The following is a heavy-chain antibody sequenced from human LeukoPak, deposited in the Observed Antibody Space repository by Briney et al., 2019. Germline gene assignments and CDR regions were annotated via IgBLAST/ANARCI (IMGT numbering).Heavy chain of an antibody. J-gene: IGHJ4*02. CDR1: GFTFNNFA. CDR3: AKTDCSSIGCKRLHY. CDR2: ISGSGADA. V-gene: IGHV3-23*01. Sequence: GGSLRLSCAASGFTFNNFAMHWVRQAPGKGPEWVSVISGSGADAYYADSVKGRFTISRDNSKNTVFLQMNSLRAEDTALFFCAKTDCSSIGCKRLHYWGPGTLVTVSS. D-gene: IGHD4-11*01.